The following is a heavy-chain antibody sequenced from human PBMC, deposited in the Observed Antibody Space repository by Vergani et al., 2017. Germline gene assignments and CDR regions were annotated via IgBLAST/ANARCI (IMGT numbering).Heavy chain of an antibody. CDR3: ARHGQGGQVAATPRYAFDI. V-gene: IGHV4-59*08. CDR2: IYYSGST. J-gene: IGHJ3*02. D-gene: IGHD2-15*01. CDR1: GGSISSYY. Sequence: QVQLQESGPGLVKPSETLSLTCTVSGGSISSYYWSWIRQPPGKGLEWIGYIYYSGSTNYNPSLKSRVTISVDTSKNQFSLKLSSVTAADTAVYYCARHGQGGQVAATPRYAFDIWGQGTMVTVSS.